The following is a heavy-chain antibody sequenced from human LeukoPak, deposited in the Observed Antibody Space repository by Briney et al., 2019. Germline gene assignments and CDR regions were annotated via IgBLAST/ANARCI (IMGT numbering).Heavy chain of an antibody. J-gene: IGHJ4*02. CDR3: AKSGDVTSMRFGELN. V-gene: IGHV3-23*01. Sequence: GGSLRLSCGASGFTFSTYGMSWVCQAPGKGLEWVSAIRGSGDNTYYADSVRGRFTISRDSSSNTLYLQMNSLRADDTAVYYCAKSGDVTSMRFGELNWGQGTQVTVSS. CDR2: IRGSGDNT. D-gene: IGHD2-8*02. CDR1: GFTFSTYG.